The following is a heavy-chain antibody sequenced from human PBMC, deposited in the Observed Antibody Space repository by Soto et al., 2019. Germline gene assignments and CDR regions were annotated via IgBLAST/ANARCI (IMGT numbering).Heavy chain of an antibody. J-gene: IGHJ6*02. CDR3: AREASDTLNGSYAMDL. V-gene: IGHV4-4*07. D-gene: IGHD3-9*01. CDR1: DDFISSYY. CDR2: VSTNGAT. Sequence: SETLSLTCTVSDDFISSYYWNWIRQPAGKGLEWIGRVSTNGATNYNPSLESRVTMSVDTSKNQFSLKLTSVTAAETAVYFCAREASDTLNGSYAMDLWGQGTTVTVSS.